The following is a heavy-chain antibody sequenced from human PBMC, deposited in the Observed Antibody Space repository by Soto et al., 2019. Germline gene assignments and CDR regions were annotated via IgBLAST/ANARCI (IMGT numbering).Heavy chain of an antibody. CDR2: ISAYNGNT. CDR1: GYAFTSYG. CDR3: ARVSAFYDIRGYYYVVPYFDY. V-gene: IGHV1-18*01. D-gene: IGHD3-22*01. J-gene: IGHJ4*02. Sequence: GASVKVSCKASGYAFTSYGISWVRQAPGQGLEWMGWISAYNGNTNYAQKLQGRVTMTTDTSTSTAYMELRSLRSDDTAVYYCARVSAFYDIRGYYYVVPYFDYWGQGTLVTVSS.